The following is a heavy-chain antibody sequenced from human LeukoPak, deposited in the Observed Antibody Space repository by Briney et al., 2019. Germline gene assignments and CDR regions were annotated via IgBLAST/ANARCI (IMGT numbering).Heavy chain of an antibody. V-gene: IGHV1-69*13. Sequence: ASVKVSCKASGGTFSSYAISWVRQAPGQGLEWMGGIIPIFGTANYAQKFQGRVTITADESTSTAYMELSSLRSEDTAVYYCASLIAVAGTTGTGYWGQGTLVTVSS. CDR1: GGTFSSYA. J-gene: IGHJ4*02. D-gene: IGHD6-19*01. CDR3: ASLIAVAGTTGTGY. CDR2: IIPIFGTA.